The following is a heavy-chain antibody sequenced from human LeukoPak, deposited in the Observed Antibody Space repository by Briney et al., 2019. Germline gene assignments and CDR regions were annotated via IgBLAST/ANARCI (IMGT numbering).Heavy chain of an antibody. CDR2: IKQDGSEK. CDR3: ASDPPWRPDAFDI. J-gene: IGHJ3*02. CDR1: GFTLSNYW. Sequence: GGSLRLSCAASGFTLSNYWMSWDRQAPGKGLEWVANIKQDGSEKHYADSVKGRFTISRDNAKNSLYLQMNSLRAEDTAVYYCASDPPWRPDAFDIWGQGTMVTVSS. V-gene: IGHV3-7*03. D-gene: IGHD6-6*01.